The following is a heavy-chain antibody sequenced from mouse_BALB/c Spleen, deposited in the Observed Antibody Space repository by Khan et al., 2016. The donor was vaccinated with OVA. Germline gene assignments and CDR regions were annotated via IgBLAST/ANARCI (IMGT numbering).Heavy chain of an antibody. V-gene: IGHV6-6*02. CDR1: GFTFSNYW. Sequence: VQLMQSGGGLVQPGGSMKLSCVASGFTFSNYWMNWVRQSPEKGLEWVAEIRLKSDDYVTHYAESVQGRFTISTDDSNSSFYLQMNNFRDEDTGSYYCWIVLWGQGTTLTVSS. CDR2: IRLKSDDYVT. J-gene: IGHJ2*01. CDR3: WIVL. D-gene: IGHD2-12*01.